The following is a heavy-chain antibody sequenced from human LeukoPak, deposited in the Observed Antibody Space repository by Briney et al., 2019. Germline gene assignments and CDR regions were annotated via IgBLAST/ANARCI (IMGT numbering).Heavy chain of an antibody. CDR1: GFTFSTSW. D-gene: IGHD5-12*01. CDR2: INGDGSLN. Sequence: PGGSLRLSCAASGFTFSTSWMTWVRQAPGKGLEWVANINGDGSLNGHVASVKGRFTISRDNSKNTLYLQMNSLRAEDTAVYYCAKDLLRSVATIPWGQGTLVTVSS. V-gene: IGHV3-7*01. J-gene: IGHJ5*02. CDR3: AKDLLRSVATIP.